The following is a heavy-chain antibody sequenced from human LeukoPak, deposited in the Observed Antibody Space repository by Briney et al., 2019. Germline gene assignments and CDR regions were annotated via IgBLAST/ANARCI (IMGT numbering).Heavy chain of an antibody. D-gene: IGHD3-3*01. J-gene: IGHJ4*02. CDR2: ISAYNGNT. V-gene: IGHV1-18*01. CDR1: GYTFTSYD. Sequence: ASVKVSCKACGYTFTSYDINWVRQATGQGLEWMGWISAYNGNTNYAQKLQGRVTMTTDTSTSTAYMELRSPRSDDTAVYYCARGGRYDFWSGSPFDYWGQGTLVTVAS. CDR3: ARGGRYDFWSGSPFDY.